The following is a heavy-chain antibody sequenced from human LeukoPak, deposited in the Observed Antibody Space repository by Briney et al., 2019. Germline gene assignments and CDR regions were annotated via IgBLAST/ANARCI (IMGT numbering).Heavy chain of an antibody. V-gene: IGHV4-31*01. D-gene: IGHD2-15*01. CDR1: GGSISSGGYY. J-gene: IGHJ3*02. Sequence: SETLSLTCTVSGGSISSGGYYWSWIRQHPGKGLEWIGYIYYSGSTYYNPSLKSPVTISVDTSKNHFSLKLSSVTAAETAVYYCARDVDSETAFDSWGQGTKVTGSS. CDR3: ARDVDSETAFDS. CDR2: IYYSGST.